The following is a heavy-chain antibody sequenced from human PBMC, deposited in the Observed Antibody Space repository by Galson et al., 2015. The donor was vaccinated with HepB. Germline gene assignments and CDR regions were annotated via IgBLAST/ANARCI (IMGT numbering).Heavy chain of an antibody. V-gene: IGHV3-30*18. J-gene: IGHJ4*02. Sequence: SLRLSCAASGFTFSSYGMHWVRQAPGKGLEWVAVISYDGSNKYYADSVKGRFTISRDNSKNTLYLQMNSLRAEDTAVYYCAKDRWGELSSVPLGYWGQGTLVTVSS. CDR1: GFTFSSYG. CDR2: ISYDGSNK. D-gene: IGHD3-16*02. CDR3: AKDRWGELSSVPLGY.